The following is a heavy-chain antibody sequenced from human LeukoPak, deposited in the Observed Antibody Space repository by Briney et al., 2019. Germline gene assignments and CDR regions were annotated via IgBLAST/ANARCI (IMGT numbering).Heavy chain of an antibody. CDR1: GGSFSGYY. CDR2: INHSGGT. D-gene: IGHD5-18*01. V-gene: IGHV4-34*01. Sequence: PSETLSLTCAVYGGSFSGYYWSWIRQPPGKGLEWIGEINHSGGTNYSPSLKSRVTISVDTSKNQFSLKLSSVTAADTAVYYCARARGYSYGYGFYFDYWGQGTLVTVSS. CDR3: ARARGYSYGYGFYFDY. J-gene: IGHJ4*02.